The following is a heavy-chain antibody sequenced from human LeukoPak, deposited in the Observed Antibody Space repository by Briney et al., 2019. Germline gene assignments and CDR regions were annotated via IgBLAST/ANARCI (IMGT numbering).Heavy chain of an antibody. CDR2: ISGSGDNT. CDR3: ARSEGYDSSTLDY. J-gene: IGHJ4*02. V-gene: IGHV3-23*01. Sequence: GGSLRLSCAASGFTFSSYAMSWVRQAPGKGLEWVSGISGSGDNTYYADSVKGRFTISRDNSKNTLYLQMNSLRAEDTAVYYCARSEGYDSSTLDYWGQGTLVTVSS. D-gene: IGHD6-13*01. CDR1: GFTFSSYA.